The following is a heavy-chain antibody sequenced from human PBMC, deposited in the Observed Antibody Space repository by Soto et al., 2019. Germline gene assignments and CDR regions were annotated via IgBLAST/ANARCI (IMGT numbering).Heavy chain of an antibody. V-gene: IGHV3-33*01. CDR1: GFTFSSYG. D-gene: IGHD7-27*01. CDR2: IWYDGSNK. Sequence: QVQLVESGGGVVQPGRSLRLSCAASGFTFSSYGMHWVRQAPGKGLEWVAVIWYDGSNKYYADSVKGRFTISRDNAKNRLYLQMNSLRAEDTAVYYCARDPGATGGHYYGMDVWGQGTTVTV. J-gene: IGHJ6*02. CDR3: ARDPGATGGHYYGMDV.